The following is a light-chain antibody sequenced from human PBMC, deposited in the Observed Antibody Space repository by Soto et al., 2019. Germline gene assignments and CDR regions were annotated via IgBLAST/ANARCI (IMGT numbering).Light chain of an antibody. CDR1: QSVSSN. CDR3: QQRSNWPPIT. V-gene: IGKV3-15*01. CDR2: GAS. J-gene: IGKJ5*01. Sequence: ETVTTQSPATLSVSPGERDTLSCRASQSVSSNLAWYQQKPGQAPRLLIYGASTRATGIPARFSGSGSGTEFTLTISSLQSEDFAVYYCQQRSNWPPITFAQGTRLEI.